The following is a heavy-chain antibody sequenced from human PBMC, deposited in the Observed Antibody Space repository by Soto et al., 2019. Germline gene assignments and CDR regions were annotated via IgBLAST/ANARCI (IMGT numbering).Heavy chain of an antibody. CDR2: ISSSSSYI. V-gene: IGHV3-21*01. D-gene: IGHD6-19*01. CDR3: ARDWGSGWHYGMDV. J-gene: IGHJ6*02. Sequence: EVQLVESGGGRVKPGGSLRLSCAASGFTFSSYSMNWVRQAPGKGLEWVSSISSSSSYIYYADSVKGRFTISRDNAKNSLYLQMNSLRAEDTAVYYCARDWGSGWHYGMDVWGQGTTVTVSS. CDR1: GFTFSSYS.